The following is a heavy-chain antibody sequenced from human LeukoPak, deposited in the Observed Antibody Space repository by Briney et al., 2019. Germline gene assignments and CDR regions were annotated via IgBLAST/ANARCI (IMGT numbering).Heavy chain of an antibody. CDR1: GFTFSSYG. V-gene: IGHV3-33*01. CDR2: IWYDGSNK. D-gene: IGHD6-13*01. J-gene: IGHJ4*02. Sequence: PGGSLRLSCAASGFTFSSYGMHWVRQAPGKGLEWVAVIWYDGSNKYYADSVKGRFTISRDNSKNTLYLQMNSLRAEDTAVYYCAGIAAAGTDFDYWGQGTLVTVSS. CDR3: AGIAAAGTDFDY.